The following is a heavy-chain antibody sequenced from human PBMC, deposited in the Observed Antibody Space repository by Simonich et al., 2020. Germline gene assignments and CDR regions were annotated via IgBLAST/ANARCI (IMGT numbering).Heavy chain of an antibody. CDR1: GGSISSYY. J-gene: IGHJ3*02. CDR2: ISYSGST. CDR3: AREDSDAFDI. Sequence: GPGLVKPSETLSLPCTVSGGSISSYYWGWLRQPPGKGLEWIGYISYSGSTNYNPSLKSRVTISVDTSKNQFSLKLSSVTAADTAVYYCAREDSDAFDIWGQGTMVTVSS. V-gene: IGHV4-59*01.